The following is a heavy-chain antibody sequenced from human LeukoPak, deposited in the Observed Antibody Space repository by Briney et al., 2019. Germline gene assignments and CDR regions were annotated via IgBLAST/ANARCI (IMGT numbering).Heavy chain of an antibody. CDR1: GFTFSSYA. CDR3: ARDVSAGVVPAAMAPDY. D-gene: IGHD2-2*01. Sequence: GRSLRLSCAASGFTFSSYAMHWVRQAPGKGLEWVAVISYDGSNKYYADSVKGRFTISRDNSKNTLYLQMNSLRAEDTAVYYCARDVSAGVVPAAMAPDYWGQGTLVTVSS. V-gene: IGHV3-30*04. CDR2: ISYDGSNK. J-gene: IGHJ4*02.